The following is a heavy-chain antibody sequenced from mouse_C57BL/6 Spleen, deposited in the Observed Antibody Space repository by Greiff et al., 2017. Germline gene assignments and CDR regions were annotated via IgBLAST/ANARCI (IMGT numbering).Heavy chain of an antibody. Sequence: QVQLQQSGAELVKPGASVKLSCKASGYTFTEYTIHWVKQRSGQGLEWIGWFYTGSGSIKYNEKFKDKATLTADKSSSTVYMELSRLTSEDSAVYYCARHAKAPYGNYGAMDYWGQGTSVTVSS. D-gene: IGHD2-1*01. CDR2: FYTGSGSI. J-gene: IGHJ4*01. CDR3: ARHAKAPYGNYGAMDY. V-gene: IGHV1-62-2*01. CDR1: GYTFTEYT.